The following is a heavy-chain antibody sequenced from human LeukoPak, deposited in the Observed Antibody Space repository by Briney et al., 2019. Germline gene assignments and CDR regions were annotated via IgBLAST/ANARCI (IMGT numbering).Heavy chain of an antibody. CDR1: GFTFDDYA. J-gene: IGHJ4*02. CDR2: ISWNSGSI. CDR3: AKDMDERAGVVIMTSYFDY. V-gene: IGHV3-9*01. D-gene: IGHD3-3*01. Sequence: GGSLRLSCAASGFTFDDYAMHWVRQAPGKGLEWVSGISWNSGSIGYADSVKGRFTISRDNAKNSLYLQMNSLRAEDTTLYYCAKDMDERAGVVIMTSYFDYWGQGTLVTVSS.